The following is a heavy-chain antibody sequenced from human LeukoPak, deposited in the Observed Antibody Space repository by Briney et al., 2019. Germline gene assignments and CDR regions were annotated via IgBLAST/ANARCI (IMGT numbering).Heavy chain of an antibody. CDR2: VNPNNGDT. CDR1: GYMFVGYH. D-gene: IGHD3-16*01. CDR3: TRGGSWFDS. J-gene: IGHJ5*01. Sequence: ASVKVSCKASGYMFVGYHMNWVRQAPGQGLEWMGWVNPNNGDTNYAPKFQGRVILTRDPSISTAYLELTSLKFDDTAVYYCTRGGSWFDSWGQGSLVTASS. V-gene: IGHV1-2*02.